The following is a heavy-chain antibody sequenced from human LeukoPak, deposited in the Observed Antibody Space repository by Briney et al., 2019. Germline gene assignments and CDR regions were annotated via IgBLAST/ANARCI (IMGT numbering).Heavy chain of an antibody. J-gene: IGHJ4*02. V-gene: IGHV1-3*02. D-gene: IGHD5-12*01. Sequence: ASVKVSCKTSGYTFTNYAIHWLRQAPGQSLQWLGWSSGDNVHTKYSQEFQGRVTITKHTSASTAYMELSSLKSEDKAVYYCARGSGYIINYWGQGTLVTVSS. CDR3: ARGSGYIINY. CDR1: GYTFTNYA. CDR2: SSGDNVHT.